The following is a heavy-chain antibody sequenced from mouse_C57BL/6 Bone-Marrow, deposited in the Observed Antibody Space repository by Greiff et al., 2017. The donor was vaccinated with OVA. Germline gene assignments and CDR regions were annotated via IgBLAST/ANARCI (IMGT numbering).Heavy chain of an antibody. Sequence: QVQLQQPGAELVKPGASVKLSCTASGFTFTSYWMQWVKQRPGQGLEWIGEIDPSDSYTNYTQKFKGKATMTVDTSSSTAYMQLSSLTSEDSAVYYCARKLRYYFDYWGQGTTLTVSS. CDR2: IDPSDSYT. CDR3: ARKLRYYFDY. J-gene: IGHJ2*01. CDR1: GFTFTSYW. D-gene: IGHD1-1*01. V-gene: IGHV1-50*01.